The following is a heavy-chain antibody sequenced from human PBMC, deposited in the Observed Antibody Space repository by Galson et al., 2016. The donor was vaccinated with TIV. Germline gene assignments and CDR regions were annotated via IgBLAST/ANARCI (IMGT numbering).Heavy chain of an antibody. V-gene: IGHV1-18*01. D-gene: IGHD2/OR15-2a*01. CDR2: ISGYNGKT. Sequence: SWVRQAPGQGLEWMGWISGYNGKTNHAQKFQGRLTMTTDTPTTTAYMELRSLRSDDTAVYYCARDRPPFPVATWRKSYYYYNGMDVWGQGTTVTVSS. CDR3: ARDRPPFPVATWRKSYYYYNGMDV. J-gene: IGHJ6*02.